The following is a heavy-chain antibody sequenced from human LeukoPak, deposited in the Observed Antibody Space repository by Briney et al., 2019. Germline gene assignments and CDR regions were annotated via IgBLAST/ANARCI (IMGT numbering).Heavy chain of an antibody. V-gene: IGHV1-8*03. CDR3: ARAFIRLHWFDP. CDR1: GYTFTSYD. J-gene: IGHJ5*02. D-gene: IGHD3-10*01. CDR2: MNPNSGNT. Sequence: ASVKVSCKASGYTFTSYDINWVRQATGQGLEWMGWMNPNSGNTGYAQKFQGRVIITRNTSISTAYMELSSLRSEDTAVYYCARAFIRLHWFDPWGQGTLVTVSS.